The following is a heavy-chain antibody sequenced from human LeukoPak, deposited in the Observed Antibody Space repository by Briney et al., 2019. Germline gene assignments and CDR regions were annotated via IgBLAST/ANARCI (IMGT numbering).Heavy chain of an antibody. CDR1: GFTFSSYS. J-gene: IGHJ3*02. D-gene: IGHD6-19*01. CDR3: AREVLSGIAVDAFDI. CDR2: IKQDGSEK. V-gene: IGHV3-7*01. Sequence: GGSLRLSCAASGFTFSSYSMNWVRQAPGKGLEWVANIKQDGSEKYYVDSVKGRFTISRDNAKNSLYLQMNSLRAEDTAVYYCAREVLSGIAVDAFDIWGQGTMVTVSS.